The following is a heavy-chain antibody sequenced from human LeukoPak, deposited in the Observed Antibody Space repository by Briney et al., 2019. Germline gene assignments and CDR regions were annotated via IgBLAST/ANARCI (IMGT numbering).Heavy chain of an antibody. V-gene: IGHV3-23*01. Sequence: AGGSLRLSCAASGFTFTSYAMSWIRQAPGKGLEWVSAISGGSENTYYADSVKGRFTISRDNSKNTLYLQMNSLRAEDTATYYCAKPRAMTTGVGRYFDLWGRGTLVTVSS. D-gene: IGHD1-1*01. CDR3: AKPRAMTTGVGRYFDL. CDR2: ISGGSENT. J-gene: IGHJ2*01. CDR1: GFTFTSYA.